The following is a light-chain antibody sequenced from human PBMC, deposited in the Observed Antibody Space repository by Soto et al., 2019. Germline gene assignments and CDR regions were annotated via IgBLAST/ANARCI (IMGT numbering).Light chain of an antibody. CDR3: QQSYSTLT. J-gene: IGKJ3*01. V-gene: IGKV1-39*01. CDR1: QTVTSY. CDR2: AAS. Sequence: DVQMTQSPSSLSASVGDSPTLTCRASQTVTSYLNWYQQKPGKAPKLLIYAASTLQSGVPSRFSGSASGTEFTLTISSLQPEDFATYFCQQSYSTLTFGPGTTVDIK.